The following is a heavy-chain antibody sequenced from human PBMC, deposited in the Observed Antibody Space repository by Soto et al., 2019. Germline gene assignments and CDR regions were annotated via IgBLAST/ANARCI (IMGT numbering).Heavy chain of an antibody. CDR3: AREGPAPYYYSGMDV. Sequence: QVQLVQSGGEVKKPGASVKVSCKTSGYSFTTYGISWVRQAPGQGLEWMGWISAYNGNTNYAQKLQGRVTMTTDTSTSTAYMALRSLRSDDTAVYYCAREGPAPYYYSGMDVWGQGSTVTVSS. V-gene: IGHV1-18*01. J-gene: IGHJ6*02. CDR1: GYSFTTYG. CDR2: ISAYNGNT.